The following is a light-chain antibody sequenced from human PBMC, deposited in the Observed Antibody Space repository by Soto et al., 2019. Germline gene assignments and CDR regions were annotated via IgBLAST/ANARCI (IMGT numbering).Light chain of an antibody. CDR3: QSYDSSLSADV. CDR1: SSNIGRDY. CDR2: GNS. Sequence: QSVLTQPPSASGTPGQRVTISCSGSSSNIGRDYVYWYQQLPGTAPKLLIYGNSNRPSGVPDRFSGSKSGTSASLAITGLQAEDEADYYCQSYDSSLSADVFGTGTKLTVL. J-gene: IGLJ1*01. V-gene: IGLV1-40*01.